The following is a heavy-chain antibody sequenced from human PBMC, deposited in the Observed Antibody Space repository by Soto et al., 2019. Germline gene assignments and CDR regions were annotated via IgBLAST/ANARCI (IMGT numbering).Heavy chain of an antibody. Sequence: QVQLVQSGAEVKKPGASVKVSCKASGYTFTSYDINWVRQATGQGIEWMGLMNPNSGNTGYAQKVQGSVTMNRNTYISTAYMELGSLRSEDTAVYYCARAVHIAAAYAFDIWGQGTMVTVSS. V-gene: IGHV1-8*01. D-gene: IGHD6-13*01. CDR1: GYTFTSYD. CDR3: ARAVHIAAAYAFDI. CDR2: MNPNSGNT. J-gene: IGHJ3*02.